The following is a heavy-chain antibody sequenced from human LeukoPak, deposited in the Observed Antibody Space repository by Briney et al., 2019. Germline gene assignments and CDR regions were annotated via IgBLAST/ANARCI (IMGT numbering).Heavy chain of an antibody. CDR3: AKAAPYYDFWSGYLYYFDY. CDR2: ISGDGGST. Sequence: GGSLRLSCAASGFTFDDYAMHWVRQAPGKGLEWVSLISGDGGSTYYADSVKGRFTISRDNSKNSLYLQMNSLRTEDTALYYCAKAAPYYDFWSGYLYYFDYWGQGTLVTVSS. V-gene: IGHV3-43*02. J-gene: IGHJ4*02. CDR1: GFTFDDYA. D-gene: IGHD3-3*01.